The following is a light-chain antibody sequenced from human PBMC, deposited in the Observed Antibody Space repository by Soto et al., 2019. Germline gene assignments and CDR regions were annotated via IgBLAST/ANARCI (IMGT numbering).Light chain of an antibody. V-gene: IGKV3-15*01. CDR3: QQYNNSPFT. J-gene: IGKJ3*01. Sequence: EIVMTQSPATLSVSPGERATLSCRASQSVSSNLAWYQQKPGQAPRLLIYGASTRATGIPARFSGSGSGTEFTLTISSLQSEDFAVYYCQQYNNSPFTFGPGTKVAIK. CDR2: GAS. CDR1: QSVSSN.